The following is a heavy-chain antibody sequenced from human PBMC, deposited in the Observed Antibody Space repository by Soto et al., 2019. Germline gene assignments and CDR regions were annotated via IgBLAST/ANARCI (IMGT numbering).Heavy chain of an antibody. J-gene: IGHJ6*02. D-gene: IGHD1-26*01. V-gene: IGHV1-69*13. CDR3: ARAVLHMDYYYVMDV. CDR2: IIPIFGTA. CDR1: GGTFSSYA. Sequence: SVKVSCKASGGTFSSYAISWVRQAPGQGLEWMGGIIPIFGTANYAQKFQGRVTITADESTSTAYMELSSLRSEDTVVYYCARAVLHMDYYYVMDVWGQRTTVTFSS.